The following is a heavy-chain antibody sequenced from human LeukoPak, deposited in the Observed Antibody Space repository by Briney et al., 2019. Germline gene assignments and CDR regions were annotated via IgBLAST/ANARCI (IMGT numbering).Heavy chain of an antibody. CDR3: AKIGGNPQWELVHDAFDI. D-gene: IGHD1-26*01. V-gene: IGHV3-23*01. J-gene: IGHJ3*02. Sequence: GGSLRLSCAASGFTFSSYDMSWVRQAPGKGLEWVSAISGSGGSTYYADSVKGRFTISRDNSKNTLYLQMNSLRAEDTAVYYCAKIGGNPQWELVHDAFDIWGQGTMVTVSS. CDR2: ISGSGGST. CDR1: GFTFSSYD.